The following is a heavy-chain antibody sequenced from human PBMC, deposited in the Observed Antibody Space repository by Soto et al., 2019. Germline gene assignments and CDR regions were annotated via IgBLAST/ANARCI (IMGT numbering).Heavy chain of an antibody. J-gene: IGHJ6*02. CDR1: GGSISSSSYY. CDR3: ARGKTTRQDYYYYYGMDV. CDR2: IYHSGST. Sequence: SETLSLTCTVSGGSISSSSYYWGWIRQPPGKGLEWIGSIYHSGSTNYNPSLKSRVTISVDTSKNHFSLKLSSVTAADTAVFYCARGKTTRQDYYYYYGMDVWGQGTTVTVSS. D-gene: IGHD1-1*01. V-gene: IGHV4-39*07.